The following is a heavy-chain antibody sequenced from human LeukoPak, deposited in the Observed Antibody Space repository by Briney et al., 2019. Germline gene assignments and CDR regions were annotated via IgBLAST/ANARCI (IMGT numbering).Heavy chain of an antibody. Sequence: GGSLRLSCAASGFTFSSYGMHWVRQAPGKGLEWVAVISSDGSNKYYADSVKGRFTISRDNSKNTLYLQMNRLRAEDTAVYYCARMGYSSSGYYYYGMDVWGQGTTVTVSS. J-gene: IGHJ6*02. D-gene: IGHD6-6*01. CDR2: ISSDGSNK. CDR1: GFTFSSYG. CDR3: ARMGYSSSGYYYYGMDV. V-gene: IGHV3-30*03.